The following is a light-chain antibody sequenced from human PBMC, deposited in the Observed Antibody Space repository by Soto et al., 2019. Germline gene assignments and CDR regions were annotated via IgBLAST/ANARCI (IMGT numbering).Light chain of an antibody. Sequence: EIVMTQSPATLSVSPGERAILSCRASQSVSNNLAWYQQKPGRAPRLLIYGASTRATGIPARFSGSGSGTEFTLTISSLQSEDFAVYYCQQYNNWPPWTFGQGTKVEIK. CDR3: QQYNNWPPWT. J-gene: IGKJ1*01. V-gene: IGKV3-15*01. CDR1: QSVSNN. CDR2: GAS.